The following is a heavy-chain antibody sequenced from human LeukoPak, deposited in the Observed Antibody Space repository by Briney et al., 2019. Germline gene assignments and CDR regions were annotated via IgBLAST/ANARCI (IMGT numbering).Heavy chain of an antibody. Sequence: SETLSLTCTVSGASISSGRYYWSWIRQPAGKGLGWIGRIYTSGSTDYNPSLKSRVTISLDTSKNQFSLKVRSVTAADTSVYYCARERDYYDSSGDNWFDPWGQGTLVTVSS. V-gene: IGHV4-61*02. CDR3: ARERDYYDSSGDNWFDP. J-gene: IGHJ5*02. CDR1: GASISSGRYY. CDR2: IYTSGST. D-gene: IGHD3-22*01.